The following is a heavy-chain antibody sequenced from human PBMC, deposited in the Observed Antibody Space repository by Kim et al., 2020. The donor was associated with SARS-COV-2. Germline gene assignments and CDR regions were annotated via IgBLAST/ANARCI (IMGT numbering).Heavy chain of an antibody. CDR1: GYTLTELS. CDR3: ATDLLRVRRVDY. V-gene: IGHV1-24*01. J-gene: IGHJ4*02. CDR2: FDPEDGET. Sequence: ASVKVSCKVSGYTLTELSMHWVRQAPGKGLEWMGGFDPEDGETIYAQKFQGRVTMTEDTSTDTAYMELSSLRSEDTAVYYCATDLLRVRRVDYWGQGTLVTVSS. D-gene: IGHD3-10*01.